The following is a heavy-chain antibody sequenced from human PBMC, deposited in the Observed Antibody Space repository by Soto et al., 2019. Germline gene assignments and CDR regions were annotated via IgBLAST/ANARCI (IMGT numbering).Heavy chain of an antibody. CDR1: GGTFSSYA. Sequence: ASVKVSCKGSGGTFSSYAISWVRQAPGQGLEWMGGIIPIFGTANYAQKFQGRVTITADKSTSTAYMELSSLRSEDTAVYYCARDPPRGSGYLSTYYYYGMDVWGQGTTVTVSS. D-gene: IGHD3-3*01. J-gene: IGHJ6*02. V-gene: IGHV1-69*06. CDR2: IIPIFGTA. CDR3: ARDPPRGSGYLSTYYYYGMDV.